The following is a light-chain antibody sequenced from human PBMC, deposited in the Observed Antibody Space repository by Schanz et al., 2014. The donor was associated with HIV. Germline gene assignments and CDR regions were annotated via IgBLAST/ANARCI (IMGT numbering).Light chain of an antibody. Sequence: QSALTQPASVSGSPGQSITISCTGTSSDVGGYNYVSWYQQHPGKVPKLLIYDVSNRPSGVSNRFSGSKSDNTASLTISGLQAEDEADYYCTSYTSTTTWVFGGGTKVTVL. V-gene: IGLV2-14*03. CDR3: TSYTSTTTWV. J-gene: IGLJ3*02. CDR2: DVS. CDR1: SSDVGGYNY.